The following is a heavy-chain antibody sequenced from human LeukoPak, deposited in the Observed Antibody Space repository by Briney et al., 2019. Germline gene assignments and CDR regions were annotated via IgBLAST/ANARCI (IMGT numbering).Heavy chain of an antibody. CDR3: ARDMAVAGWGGFDY. CDR2: IYTSGSP. V-gene: IGHV4-4*07. Sequence: PSETLSLTCTVSGGSISSYYWSWIRQPAGKGLEWIGRIYTSGSPNYRPSLKSRVTMSVDTSKNQFSLKLSSVTAADTAVYYCARDMAVAGWGGFDYWGQGTLVTVSS. J-gene: IGHJ4*02. D-gene: IGHD6-19*01. CDR1: GGSISSYY.